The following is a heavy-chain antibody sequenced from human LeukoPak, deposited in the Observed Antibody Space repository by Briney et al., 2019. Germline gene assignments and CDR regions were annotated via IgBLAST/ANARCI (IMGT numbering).Heavy chain of an antibody. D-gene: IGHD6-19*01. CDR2: IYYSGST. V-gene: IGHV4-39*01. Sequence: PSETLSLTCTVSGGSISSSSYYWGWIRQPPGKGLEWIGSIYYSGSTYYNPSLKSRVTTSVDTSKNQFSLELSSVTAADTAVYYCASWYSSGWYFDYWGQGTLVTVSS. CDR3: ASWYSSGWYFDY. CDR1: GGSISSSSYY. J-gene: IGHJ4*02.